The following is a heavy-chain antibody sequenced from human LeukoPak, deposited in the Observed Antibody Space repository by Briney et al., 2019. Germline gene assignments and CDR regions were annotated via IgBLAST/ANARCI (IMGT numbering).Heavy chain of an antibody. J-gene: IGHJ4*02. D-gene: IGHD6-19*01. CDR3: ATDLVYVRAIGANSSGW. Sequence: ASVKVSRKVSGYTLTELSMHWVRQAPGKGLEWMGGFDPEDGETIYAQKFQGRVTMTEDTSTDTAYMELSSLRSEDTAVYYCATDLVYVRAIGANSSGWWGQGTLVTVSS. V-gene: IGHV1-24*01. CDR2: FDPEDGET. CDR1: GYTLTELS.